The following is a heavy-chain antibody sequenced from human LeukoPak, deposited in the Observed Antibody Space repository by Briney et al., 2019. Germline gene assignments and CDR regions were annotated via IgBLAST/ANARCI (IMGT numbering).Heavy chain of an antibody. CDR3: ARDRERYCSGGSCQNFDY. CDR2: ISYDGSNK. CDR1: GFTFSSYA. D-gene: IGHD2-15*01. J-gene: IGHJ4*02. V-gene: IGHV3-30*04. Sequence: GGSLRLSCAASGFTFSSYAMHWVRQAPGKGLEWVAVISYDGSNKYYADSVKGRFTISRDNSKSTLYLQMNSLRAEDTAVYYCARDRERYCSGGSCQNFDYWGQGTLVTVSS.